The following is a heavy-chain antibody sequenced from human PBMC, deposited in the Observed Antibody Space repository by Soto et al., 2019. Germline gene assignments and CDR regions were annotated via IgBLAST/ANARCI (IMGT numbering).Heavy chain of an antibody. Sequence: SETLSLTCTVSGGSISSSSYYWGWIRQPPGKGLEWIGSIYYSGSTYYNPSLKSRVTISVDTSKNQFSLKLSSVTAADTAVYYCARAFIRGATDAFDIWGQGTMVTVSS. CDR3: ARAFIRGATDAFDI. CDR1: GGSISSSSYY. J-gene: IGHJ3*02. V-gene: IGHV4-39*01. CDR2: IYYSGST. D-gene: IGHD1-26*01.